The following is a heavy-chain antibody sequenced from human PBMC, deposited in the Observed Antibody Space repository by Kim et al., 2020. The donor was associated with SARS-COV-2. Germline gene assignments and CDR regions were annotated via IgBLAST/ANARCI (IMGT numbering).Heavy chain of an antibody. CDR3: AGILRFLEWLFDY. V-gene: IGHV4-39*01. D-gene: IGHD3-3*01. J-gene: IGHJ4*02. Sequence: YAPDLRGRVTISEATSKNQFSLKLSSVTAADTAVYYCAGILRFLEWLFDYWGQGTLVTVSS.